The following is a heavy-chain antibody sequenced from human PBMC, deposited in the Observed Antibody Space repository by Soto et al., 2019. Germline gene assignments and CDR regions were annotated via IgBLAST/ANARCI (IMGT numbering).Heavy chain of an antibody. J-gene: IGHJ6*03. D-gene: IGHD5-12*01. V-gene: IGHV4-59*08. Sequence: PSEPLSLACTVSGGSICSYYWSWIRQPPGKGLEWIGYIYYSGSTNYNPSLKSRVTISVDTSKNQFSLKLSSVTAADTAVYYCAIQHSSYEAYYYHYMDVWGKEPTVTVP. CDR3: AIQHSSYEAYYYHYMDV. CDR2: IYYSGST. CDR1: GGSICSYY.